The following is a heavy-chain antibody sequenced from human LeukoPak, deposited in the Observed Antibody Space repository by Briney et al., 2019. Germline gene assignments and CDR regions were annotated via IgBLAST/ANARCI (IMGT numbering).Heavy chain of an antibody. CDR2: ISSSSSTI. D-gene: IGHD4-17*01. J-gene: IGHJ4*02. V-gene: IGHV3-48*04. Sequence: PGGSLRLSCAASGFTFSSYSMNWVRQAPGKGLEWVSYISSSSSTIYYADSVKGRFTISRDNAKNSLYLQMNSLRAEDTAVYYCARSRTLYDYGDYVEPTGYWGQGTLVTVSS. CDR3: ARSRTLYDYGDYVEPTGY. CDR1: GFTFSSYS.